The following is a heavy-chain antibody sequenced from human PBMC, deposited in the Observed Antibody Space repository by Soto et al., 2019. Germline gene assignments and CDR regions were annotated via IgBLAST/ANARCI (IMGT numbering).Heavy chain of an antibody. J-gene: IGHJ2*01. CDR1: GSTFSSYW. D-gene: IGHD2-15*01. CDR2: IKQDGSEK. Sequence: EVQLVESGGGLVQPGGSLRLSCAASGSTFSSYWMSWVRQAPGKGLEWVANIKQDGSEKYYVDSVKGRFTISRDNAKNSLYLQMNSLRAEDTAVYYCARPTLGYCSGGSCYSFWYFDLWGRGTLVTVSS. V-gene: IGHV3-7*01. CDR3: ARPTLGYCSGGSCYSFWYFDL.